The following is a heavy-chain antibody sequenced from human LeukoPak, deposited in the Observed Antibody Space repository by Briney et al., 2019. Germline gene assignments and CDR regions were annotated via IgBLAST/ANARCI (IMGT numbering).Heavy chain of an antibody. D-gene: IGHD6-19*01. J-gene: IGHJ5*02. CDR1: GYTFTSYY. CDR3: ARAAVAGESSYNWFDP. V-gene: IGHV1-46*01. Sequence: GASVKVSCKASGYTFTSYYMHWVRQAPGQGLEWMGIINPSGGSTSYAQKFQGRVTMTRDTSTSTVYMELSSLRSEDTAVYYCARAAVAGESSYNWFDPWGQGTLVTVSS. CDR2: INPSGGST.